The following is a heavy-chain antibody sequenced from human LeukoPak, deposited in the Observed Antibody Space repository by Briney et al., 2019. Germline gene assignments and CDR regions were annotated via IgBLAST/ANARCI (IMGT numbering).Heavy chain of an antibody. D-gene: IGHD1-26*01. Sequence: ASVKVSCKASGYTFTSYGISWVRQAPGQGLEWMGWISAFNGNTNYAQKLQGRVTMTTDTSTSTAYMELRSLRSDDTAVYYCARDLVGATSFDYWGQGTLVTVSS. J-gene: IGHJ4*02. V-gene: IGHV1-18*01. CDR1: GYTFTSYG. CDR3: ARDLVGATSFDY. CDR2: ISAFNGNT.